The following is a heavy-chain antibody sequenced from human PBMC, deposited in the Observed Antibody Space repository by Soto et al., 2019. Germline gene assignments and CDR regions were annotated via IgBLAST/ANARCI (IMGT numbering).Heavy chain of an antibody. CDR3: ARDKIGYGAFDY. J-gene: IGHJ4*02. CDR2: IYYSGRT. CDR1: GGSISSGGYY. Sequence: QVQLQESGPGLVKPSQTLSLTCTVSGGSISSGGYYWRWIRQHPGKGLEWIGYIYYSGRTYYNPSLKSRVTISVDTSNNQFSLKLSSVTAADTAVYYCARDKIGYGAFDYWGQGTLVTVSS. V-gene: IGHV4-31*03. D-gene: IGHD4-17*01.